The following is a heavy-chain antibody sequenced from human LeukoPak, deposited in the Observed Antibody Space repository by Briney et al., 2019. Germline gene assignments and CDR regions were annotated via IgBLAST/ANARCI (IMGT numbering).Heavy chain of an antibody. Sequence: ASVKVSCKASGGTFSSYAISWVRQAPGQGLEWMGIINPSGGSTSYAQKFQGRVTMTRDTSTSTVYMELSSLRSEDTAVYYCARDLAMVRGVFDYWGQGTLVTVSS. J-gene: IGHJ4*02. CDR1: GGTFSSYA. D-gene: IGHD3-10*01. CDR2: INPSGGST. CDR3: ARDLAMVRGVFDY. V-gene: IGHV1-46*01.